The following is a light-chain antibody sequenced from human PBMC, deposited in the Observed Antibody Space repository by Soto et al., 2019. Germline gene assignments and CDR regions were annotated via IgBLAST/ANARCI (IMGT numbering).Light chain of an antibody. CDR2: KAS. Sequence: DIQITQSPSTLSASVGDRVTLTCRASQTINSWLAWYQQKPGKAPRLLIYKASSLESGVPSRFSGSGSGTEFTLTISSLQPDDFAAYYCQQYGSLPHPFGQGTKLDIK. CDR1: QTINSW. CDR3: QQYGSLPHP. J-gene: IGKJ2*01. V-gene: IGKV1-5*03.